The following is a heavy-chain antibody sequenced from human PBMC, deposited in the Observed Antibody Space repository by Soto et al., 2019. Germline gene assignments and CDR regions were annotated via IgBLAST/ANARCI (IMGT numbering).Heavy chain of an antibody. V-gene: IGHV4-30-4*01. Sequence: SETLSLTCTVSGGSISSGDHYWTWIRQPPGKGLEWIGHILYSGNTHYNPSLNSRLTISVDTSKNQFSLKLSSVTAADTALYYCPRNSWFGESSFDSWGQGTLVTVYS. CDR2: ILYSGNT. D-gene: IGHD3-10*01. J-gene: IGHJ4*02. CDR1: GGSISSGDHY. CDR3: PRNSWFGESSFDS.